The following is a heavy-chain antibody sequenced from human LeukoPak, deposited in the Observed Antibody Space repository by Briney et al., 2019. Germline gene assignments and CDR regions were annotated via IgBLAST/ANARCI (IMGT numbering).Heavy chain of an antibody. CDR1: GFTFSGYD. CDR3: ARVRDYYGMDV. Sequence: GGSLRLSCAASGFTFSGYDMHWVRQATGKGLEWVSAIGTAGDTYYPGSVKGRFTISRENAKNSLYLQMNSLRAGDTAVYYCARVRDYYGMDVWGQGTTVTVSS. J-gene: IGHJ6*02. V-gene: IGHV3-13*01. CDR2: IGTAGDT. D-gene: IGHD3-10*01.